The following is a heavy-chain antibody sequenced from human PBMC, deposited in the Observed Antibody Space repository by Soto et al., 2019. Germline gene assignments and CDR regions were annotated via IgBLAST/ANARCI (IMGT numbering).Heavy chain of an antibody. V-gene: IGHV1-69*06. CDR3: ARDGPRRDGYNI. CDR2: IIPIFGTA. J-gene: IGHJ4*02. D-gene: IGHD5-12*01. Sequence: SVKVSCKVSGGTFSSYAISWVRQAPGQGLEWMGGIIPIFGTANYAQKFQGRVTITADKSTSTAYMELSSLRSEDTAVYYCARDGPRRDGYNIWGQGTLVTVSS. CDR1: GGTFSSYA.